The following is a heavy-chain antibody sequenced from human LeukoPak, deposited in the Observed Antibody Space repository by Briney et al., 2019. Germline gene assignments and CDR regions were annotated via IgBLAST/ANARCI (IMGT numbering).Heavy chain of an antibody. Sequence: SVTVSCKASGGTFSSYAISWVRQAPGQGLEWMGGIVPIFGTANYAQKFQGRVTITADESTSTAYMELSSLRSEDTAVYYCARDQEGVVPAAVYYWGQGTLVTVSS. CDR1: GGTFSSYA. CDR3: ARDQEGVVPAAVYY. J-gene: IGHJ4*02. V-gene: IGHV1-69*13. D-gene: IGHD2-2*01. CDR2: IVPIFGTA.